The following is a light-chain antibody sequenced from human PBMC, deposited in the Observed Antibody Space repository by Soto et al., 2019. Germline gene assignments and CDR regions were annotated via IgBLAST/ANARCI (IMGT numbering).Light chain of an antibody. CDR2: EVS. CDR3: SSYAGSNNFV. Sequence: QSVLTQPPSASGSPGQSVTISCTGTSSDVGGYNYVSWYQQYSGTATKLMIYEVSKRPSGVPDRFSGSKSGNTASLTVTGLQAEDEADYYCSSYAGSNNFVFGTGTKLTVL. V-gene: IGLV2-8*01. J-gene: IGLJ1*01. CDR1: SSDVGGYNY.